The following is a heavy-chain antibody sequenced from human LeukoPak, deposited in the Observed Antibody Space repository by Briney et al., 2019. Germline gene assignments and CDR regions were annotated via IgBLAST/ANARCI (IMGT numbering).Heavy chain of an antibody. CDR1: GFTLSVSA. J-gene: IGHJ4*02. CDR2: IRSTANGYAT. D-gene: IGHD3-10*01. V-gene: IGHV3-73*01. CDR3: TGNYYGSGSYADFDY. Sequence: GGSLRLSCAACGFTLSVSALHWVRQASGKGLEWVGRIRSTANGYATAYAASVKGRFTTSRDDSKNTAYLQMDSLKTEDTAVYYCTGNYYGSGSYADFDYWGQGTLVTVSS.